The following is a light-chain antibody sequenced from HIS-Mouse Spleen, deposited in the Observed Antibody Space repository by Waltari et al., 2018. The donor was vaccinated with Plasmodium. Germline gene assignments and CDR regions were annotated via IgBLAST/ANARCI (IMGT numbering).Light chain of an antibody. CDR3: QQYYSTPPYT. CDR2: WAC. Sequence: DIVMTQSPDSLAVSLGERATINCKSSQSVFYSSNNKNYLAWYQQKPGQPPKRLIYWACTRESGVPDRFSGSGSGTDFTLTISSVQAEDVAVYYCQQYYSTPPYTFGQGTKLEIK. V-gene: IGKV4-1*01. J-gene: IGKJ2*01. CDR1: QSVFYSSNNKNY.